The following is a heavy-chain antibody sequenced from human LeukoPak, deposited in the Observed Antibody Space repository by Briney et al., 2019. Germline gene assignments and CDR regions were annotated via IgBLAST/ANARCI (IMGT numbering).Heavy chain of an antibody. CDR2: IYSGGST. CDR1: GFTVSSNY. V-gene: IGHV3-53*04. CDR3: ARGTNVYDFWSGYPSEDGMDV. J-gene: IGHJ6*02. D-gene: IGHD3-3*01. Sequence: GGSLRLSCAASGFTVSSNYMSWVRQAPGKGLEWVSVIYSGGSTYYAHYVEGRFTIYRHNCKNTLYLQMNSLRAEDTAVYYCARGTNVYDFWSGYPSEDGMDVWGQGTTVTVSS.